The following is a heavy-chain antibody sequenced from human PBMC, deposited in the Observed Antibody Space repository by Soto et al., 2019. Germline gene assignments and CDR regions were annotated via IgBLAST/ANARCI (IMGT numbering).Heavy chain of an antibody. V-gene: IGHV4-59*01. D-gene: IGHD3-10*01. J-gene: IGHJ5*02. CDR1: GGSISSYY. CDR2: IYYTGIT. Sequence: QVQLQESGPGLVKPSETLSLTCTVSGGSISSYYWSWIRQPPGKGLEWIGYIYYTGITNYNPSLKSRATISVDTSKKQFSLQLSAVTAADTAVYYCARDLYGSGDWFDPWGQGTLVTVSS. CDR3: ARDLYGSGDWFDP.